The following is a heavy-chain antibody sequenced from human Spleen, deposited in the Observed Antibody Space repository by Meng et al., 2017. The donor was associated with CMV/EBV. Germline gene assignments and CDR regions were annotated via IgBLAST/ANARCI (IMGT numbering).Heavy chain of an antibody. D-gene: IGHD3-22*01. CDR2: INPNSSGT. V-gene: IGHV1-2*02. Sequence: SGYTFSNYYMHWVRQAPGQGLEWMGWINPNSSGTNFAQKFQGRIIMTRDTSISTAYLDLSSLRSDDTAVYYCARDRVSGLITMTKYWGQGTLVTVSS. CDR1: GYTFSNYY. J-gene: IGHJ4*02. CDR3: ARDRVSGLITMTKY.